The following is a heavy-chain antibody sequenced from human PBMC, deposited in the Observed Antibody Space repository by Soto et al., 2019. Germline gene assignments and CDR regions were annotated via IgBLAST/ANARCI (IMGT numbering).Heavy chain of an antibody. Sequence: ISWVRHYTGQGLEWMGRIIPIVDITTYAQKLEGRVTITADKSTSTAYMELSSLRSEDTAVYYCARVTAVAGNYFAYWGQGTQVTVSS. CDR2: IIPIVDIT. CDR3: ARVTAVAGNYFAY. V-gene: IGHV1-69*04. D-gene: IGHD6-19*01. J-gene: IGHJ4*02.